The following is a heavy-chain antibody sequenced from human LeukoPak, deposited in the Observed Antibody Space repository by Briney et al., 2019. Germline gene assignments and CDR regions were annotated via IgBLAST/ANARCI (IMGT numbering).Heavy chain of an antibody. V-gene: IGHV3-30*02. J-gene: IGHJ6*03. D-gene: IGHD2-2*01. Sequence: PGGSLRLSCAASGFTFSSYGMHWVRQAPGKGLEWVAFIRYDGSNKYYADSVKGRFTISRDNSKNTLYLQMNSLRAEDTAVYYCATRRDLCSSTSCYEANYYYYMDVWGKGTTVTVSS. CDR1: GFTFSSYG. CDR3: ATRRDLCSSTSCYEANYYYYMDV. CDR2: IRYDGSNK.